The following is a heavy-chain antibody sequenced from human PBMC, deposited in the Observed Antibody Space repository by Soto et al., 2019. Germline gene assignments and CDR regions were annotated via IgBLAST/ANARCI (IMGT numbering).Heavy chain of an antibody. D-gene: IGHD2-15*01. V-gene: IGHV3-48*01. CDR2: ISSSSGTI. CDR3: ARSPVVVAATLAFDI. J-gene: IGHJ3*02. CDR1: GFTFSSYS. Sequence: GGSLRLSCAASGFTFSSYSMNWVRQAPGKGLEWVSYISSSSGTIYNEDSVKGRFTISRDNAKNSLYLKMNSLRAEDKAVYYCARSPVVVAATLAFDIWGQGTMVTVSS.